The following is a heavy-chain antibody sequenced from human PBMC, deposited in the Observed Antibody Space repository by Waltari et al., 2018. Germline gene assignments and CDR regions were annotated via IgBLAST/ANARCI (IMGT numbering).Heavy chain of an antibody. CDR3: ARVDGGPGTYMDV. CDR2: IYYTGST. Sequence: QVQLQESGPGLVKPSETLSLTCTVSGGSISGYYWSWIRQPPGKGLEWICYIYYTGSTKHNPSLKSRVTISVDTSRNEFSLKLNSVTAADTAVYYCARVDGGPGTYMDVWGKGTTVTVSS. D-gene: IGHD3-10*01. CDR1: GGSISGYY. J-gene: IGHJ6*03. V-gene: IGHV4-59*01.